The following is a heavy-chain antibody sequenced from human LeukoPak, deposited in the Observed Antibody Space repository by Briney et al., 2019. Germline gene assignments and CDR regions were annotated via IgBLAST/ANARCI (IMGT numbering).Heavy chain of an antibody. J-gene: IGHJ4*02. CDR3: AKFDGVGGGWYYFDY. CDR2: ISSSSSYI. CDR1: GFTFSSYS. D-gene: IGHD6-19*01. Sequence: GSLRLSCAASGFTFSSYSMNWVRQAPGKGLEWVSSISSSSSYIYYADSVKGRFTISRDNSKNTLYLQMNGLRAEDTAVYYCAKFDGVGGGWYYFDYWGQGTLVTVSS. V-gene: IGHV3-21*04.